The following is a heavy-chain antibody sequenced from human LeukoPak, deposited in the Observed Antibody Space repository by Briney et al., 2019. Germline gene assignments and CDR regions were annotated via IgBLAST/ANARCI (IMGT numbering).Heavy chain of an antibody. Sequence: ASVTVSFKASGYTFTSYGISWVRQAPGQGIGWMGWISAYNGNTNYAQKLQGIVTMTTYTSTSTAYMELRSLRSDDTAVYYCARGGEMATIDYFDYWGQGTLVTVSS. V-gene: IGHV1-18*01. J-gene: IGHJ4*02. CDR2: ISAYNGNT. CDR1: GYTFTSYG. CDR3: ARGGEMATIDYFDY. D-gene: IGHD5-24*01.